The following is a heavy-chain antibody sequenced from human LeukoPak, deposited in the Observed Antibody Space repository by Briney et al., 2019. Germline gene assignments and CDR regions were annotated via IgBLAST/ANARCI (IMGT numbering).Heavy chain of an antibody. CDR1: GFTFSSYS. Sequence: GGSLRLSCAASGFTFSSYSMNWVRQAPGNGLEWVSSISSSSSYIYYADSVKGRFTISRDNAKNSLYLQMNSLRAEDTAVYYCARPERSGYLNFDYWGQGTLVTVSS. CDR3: ARPERSGYLNFDY. J-gene: IGHJ4*02. CDR2: ISSSSSYI. D-gene: IGHD3-22*01. V-gene: IGHV3-21*01.